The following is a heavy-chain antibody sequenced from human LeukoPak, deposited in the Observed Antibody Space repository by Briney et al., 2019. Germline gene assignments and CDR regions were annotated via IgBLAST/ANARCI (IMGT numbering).Heavy chain of an antibody. D-gene: IGHD2-2*01. J-gene: IGHJ4*02. Sequence: SVKVSCKASGYSFRNFAISWVRQAPGQGLEWIGGIIPMFGTVNYAQKFRGRVTMTADKLTSTAYMELSSLGSDDTAVYYCARGVGHCSNTYCYWANFDFWGQGTLVTVSS. CDR1: GYSFRNFA. CDR3: ARGVGHCSNTYCYWANFDF. V-gene: IGHV1-69*06. CDR2: IIPMFGTV.